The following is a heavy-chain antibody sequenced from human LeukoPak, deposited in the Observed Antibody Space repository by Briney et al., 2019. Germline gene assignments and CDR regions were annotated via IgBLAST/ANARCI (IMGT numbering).Heavy chain of an antibody. CDR2: INHSGST. V-gene: IGHV4-34*01. D-gene: IGHD2-15*01. Sequence: SETLSLTCAVYGGSFSGYYWSWIRQPPGKGLEWIGEINHSGSTNYNPSLKSRVTTSVDTSKNQFSLKLSSVTAADTAVYYCARVRCGGSCHFDYWGQGTLVTVSS. J-gene: IGHJ4*02. CDR3: ARVRCGGSCHFDY. CDR1: GGSFSGYY.